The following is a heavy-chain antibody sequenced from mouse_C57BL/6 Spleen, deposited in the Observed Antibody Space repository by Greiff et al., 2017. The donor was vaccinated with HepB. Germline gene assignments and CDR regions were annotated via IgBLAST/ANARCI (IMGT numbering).Heavy chain of an antibody. V-gene: IGHV1-82*01. J-gene: IGHJ3*01. D-gene: IGHD1-1*01. CDR1: GYAFSSSW. CDR3: ARDGYGSSSWFAY. CDR2: IYPGDGDT. Sequence: QVQLQQSGPELVKPGASVKISCKASGYAFSSSWMNWVKQRPGKGLEWIGRIYPGDGDTNYNGKFKGKATLTADKSSSTAYMQRSSLTSEDSAVYFCARDGYGSSSWFAYWGQGTLVTVSA.